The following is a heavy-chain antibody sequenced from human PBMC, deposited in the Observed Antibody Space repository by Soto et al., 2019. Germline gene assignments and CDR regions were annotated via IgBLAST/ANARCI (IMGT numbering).Heavy chain of an antibody. CDR2: IYWDDDK. Sequence: QITLKESGPTLVRPPQTLTLTCTFSGFSLTSGVGVGWIRQPPGKALEWLALIYWDDDKRYSPSLKNRLTITKDTPKNQVVLTMTNVGPVATATYFCAHIDPEIVTVGGHGGFDYWGQGTLVTVSS. V-gene: IGHV2-5*02. CDR3: AHIDPEIVTVGGHGGFDY. J-gene: IGHJ4*02. D-gene: IGHD5-12*01. CDR1: GFSLTSGVG.